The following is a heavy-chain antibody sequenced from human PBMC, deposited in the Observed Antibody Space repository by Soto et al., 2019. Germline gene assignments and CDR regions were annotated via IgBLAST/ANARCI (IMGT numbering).Heavy chain of an antibody. J-gene: IGHJ5*02. V-gene: IGHV4-31*03. D-gene: IGHD3-22*01. CDR1: GGSISSGGYY. Sequence: PSETLSLTCTVSGGSISSGGYYWSWIHQHPGKGLEWIGYIYYSGSTYYNPSLKSRVTISVDRSKNQFSLKLSSVTAADTAVYYCARGINYYDSSGDSWFDPWGQGTLVTVSS. CDR2: IYYSGST. CDR3: ARGINYYDSSGDSWFDP.